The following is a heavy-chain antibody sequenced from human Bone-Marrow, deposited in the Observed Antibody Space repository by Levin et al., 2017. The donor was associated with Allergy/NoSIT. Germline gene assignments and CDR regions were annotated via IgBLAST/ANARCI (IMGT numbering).Heavy chain of an antibody. CDR3: AREKNYYDRSGIEY. D-gene: IGHD3-22*01. Sequence: GGSLRLSCVGSGTTFSNYVVTWVRQAPGRGLEWVSALSASGVGTLYADSVKGRFTISRDNATNSLYLQMNSLKDEDTALYYCAREKNYYDRSGIEYWGQGTLVTVSS. CDR1: GTTFSNYV. CDR2: LSASGVGT. V-gene: IGHV3-48*02. J-gene: IGHJ4*02.